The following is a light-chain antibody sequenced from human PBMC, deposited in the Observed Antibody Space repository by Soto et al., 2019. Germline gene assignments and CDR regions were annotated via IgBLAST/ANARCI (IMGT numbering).Light chain of an antibody. CDR3: QQYDNSPLT. V-gene: IGKV3-20*01. Sequence: DIVLTQSPGTLSLSPGERATLSYRASQSVSSSYLAWYQQKPGQAPRLLIYGPSNRATGIPDRFSGSGSATDFTLTISRLEPEDFAVYYCQQYDNSPLTFGGGTNVDIK. CDR2: GPS. J-gene: IGKJ4*01. CDR1: QSVSSSY.